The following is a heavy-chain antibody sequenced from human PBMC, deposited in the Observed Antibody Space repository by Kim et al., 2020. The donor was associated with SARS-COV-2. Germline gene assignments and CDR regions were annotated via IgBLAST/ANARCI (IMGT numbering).Heavy chain of an antibody. D-gene: IGHD3-10*01. CDR3: ARRLWFGEPNYGMDV. V-gene: IGHV4-39*01. J-gene: IGHJ6*02. CDR1: GGSISSSSYY. Sequence: SETLSLTCTVSGGSISSSSYYWGWIRQPPGKGLEWIGSIYYSGSTYYNPSLKSRVTISVDTSKNQFSLKLSSVTAADTAVYNCARRLWFGEPNYGMDVWGQGTTVTVSS. CDR2: IYYSGST.